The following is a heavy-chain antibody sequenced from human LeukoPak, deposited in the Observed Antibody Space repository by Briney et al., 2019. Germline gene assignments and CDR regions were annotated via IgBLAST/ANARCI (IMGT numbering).Heavy chain of an antibody. CDR2: IKQDGSEK. V-gene: IGHV3-7*01. D-gene: IGHD2-2*01. Sequence: PGGSLRLSCTASGFTFSNYWMNWVRQAPGKGLEWVANIKQDGSEKYYVDSVKGRFTISRDNAKNSLFLQMNNLRAEDTAVYYCASLTAVVVLPDIVRGDAFDIWGQGTMVTVSS. J-gene: IGHJ3*02. CDR3: ASLTAVVVLPDIVRGDAFDI. CDR1: GFTFSNYW.